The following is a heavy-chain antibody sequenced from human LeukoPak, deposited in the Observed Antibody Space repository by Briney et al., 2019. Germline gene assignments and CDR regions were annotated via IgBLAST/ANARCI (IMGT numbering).Heavy chain of an antibody. V-gene: IGHV4-38-2*01. D-gene: IGHD3-10*01. CDR3: ARQHPPPRISLVRGVEY. J-gene: IGHJ4*02. CDR2: ICHSGNT. Sequence: SETLSLTCAVSGYSISSAYYWGWTRQPPGKGLEWIGTICHSGNTYYNPSLKSRVTISVDTSKNQFSLKVSSVTAADTAVYYCARQHPPPRISLVRGVEYWGQGTLVTVSS. CDR1: GYSISSAYY.